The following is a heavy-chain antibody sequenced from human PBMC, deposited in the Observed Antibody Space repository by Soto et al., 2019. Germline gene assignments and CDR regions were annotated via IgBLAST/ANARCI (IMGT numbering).Heavy chain of an antibody. CDR2: IYFRGST. V-gene: IGHV4-39*01. J-gene: IGHJ6*03. CDR3: ARGKPVRYCSSTSCYIAHYYYYYYMDV. Sequence: PSETLSLTCTVSGGSISSSTHYWGWIRQPPGKGLEWIGSIYFRGSTHYNPSLKSRVTISVDTSKNQVSLKLSSVTAADTAVYYCARGKPVRYCSSTSCYIAHYYYYYYMDVWGKGTTVTVSS. CDR1: GGSISSSTHY. D-gene: IGHD2-2*02.